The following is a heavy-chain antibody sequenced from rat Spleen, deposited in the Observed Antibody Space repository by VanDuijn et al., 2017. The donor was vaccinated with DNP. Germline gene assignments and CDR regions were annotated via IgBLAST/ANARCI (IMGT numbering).Heavy chain of an antibody. D-gene: IGHD1-12*01. CDR2: ITSSGAYT. CDR1: GFTFNNYW. V-gene: IGHV5-31*01. CDR3: AREDYRYSYAPNWFAY. J-gene: IGHJ3*01. Sequence: EVQLVESGGGLVQPGRSLKLSCAASGFTFNNYWMTWIRQVPGKGLEWVASITSSGAYTYYPDSVKGRFTISRDNTINTLYLQMSSLRSEDTATYHCAREDYRYSYAPNWFAYWGQGTLVTVSS.